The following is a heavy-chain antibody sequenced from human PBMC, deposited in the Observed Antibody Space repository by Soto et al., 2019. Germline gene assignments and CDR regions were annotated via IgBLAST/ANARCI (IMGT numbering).Heavy chain of an antibody. CDR3: AKDSGTAMVTSYYYYGMDV. CDR1: GFTFSSYG. CDR2: ISNDGSKK. J-gene: IGHJ6*02. V-gene: IGHV3-30*18. D-gene: IGHD5-18*01. Sequence: GGSLRLSCAASGFTFSSYGMHWVRQAPGKGLEWVAVISNDGSKKYYADSVKGRFTISRDNSKNTLYLQMNSLRAEDTAVYYSAKDSGTAMVTSYYYYGMDVWGQGTTVTVSS.